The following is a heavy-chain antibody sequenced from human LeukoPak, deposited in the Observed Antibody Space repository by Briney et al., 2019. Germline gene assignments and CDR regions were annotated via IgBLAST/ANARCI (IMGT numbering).Heavy chain of an antibody. CDR1: GGSISSGDYY. CDR3: ARETHTDPYFDY. Sequence: SETLSLTCTVSGGSISSGDYYWSWIRQPPGKGLEWIGYIYYSGSTNYNPSLKSRVTISVDKSKNQFSLKLSSVTAADTAVYYCARETHTDPYFDYWGQGTLVTVSS. V-gene: IGHV4-30-4*01. D-gene: IGHD4-23*01. CDR2: IYYSGST. J-gene: IGHJ4*02.